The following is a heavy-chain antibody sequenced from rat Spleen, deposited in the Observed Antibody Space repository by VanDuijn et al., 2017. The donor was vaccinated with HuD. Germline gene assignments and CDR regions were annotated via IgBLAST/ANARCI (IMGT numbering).Heavy chain of an antibody. J-gene: IGHJ4*01. Sequence: EVQLVESDGGLVQPGRSLKLSCAASGFTFSSFPMAWVRQAPKKGLEWVASISSGGGGIYYTESVKGRFTISRDNAKSTLYLQMDSLRSEDTATYYCTTSIAALMDAWGQGASVTVSS. V-gene: IGHV5-27*01. CDR3: TTSIAALMDA. CDR2: ISSGGGGI. D-gene: IGHD1-2*01. CDR1: GFTFSSFP.